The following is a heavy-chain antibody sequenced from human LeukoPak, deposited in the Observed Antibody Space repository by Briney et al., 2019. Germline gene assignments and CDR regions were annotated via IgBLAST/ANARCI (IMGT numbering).Heavy chain of an antibody. CDR2: ISAYNGNT. CDR1: GYTFTSYG. D-gene: IGHD4-23*01. V-gene: IGHV1-18*01. J-gene: IGHJ6*02. CDR3: ARIPPLKYGGTRALYYYYGMDV. Sequence: EASVTVSCKASGYTFTSYGISWVRQAPGQGLGWMGWISAYNGNTNYAQKLQGRVTMTTDTSTSTAYMELRSLRSDDTAVYYCARIPPLKYGGTRALYYYYGMDVWGQGTTVTVSS.